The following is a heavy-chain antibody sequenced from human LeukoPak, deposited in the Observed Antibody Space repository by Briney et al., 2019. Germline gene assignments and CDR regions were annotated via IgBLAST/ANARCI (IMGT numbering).Heavy chain of an antibody. CDR1: GGSISSGGYS. CDR2: IYQSGST. V-gene: IGHV4-30-2*02. Sequence: SETLSLTCAVSGGSISSGGYSWSWIRQPPGKGLEWIGYIYQSGSTYYNPSLKSRVTISVDRSKNQFSLKLSSVTAADTAVYYCARSLGGSYYARFDAFDIWGQGTMVTVSS. J-gene: IGHJ3*02. CDR3: ARSLGGSYYARFDAFDI. D-gene: IGHD1-26*01.